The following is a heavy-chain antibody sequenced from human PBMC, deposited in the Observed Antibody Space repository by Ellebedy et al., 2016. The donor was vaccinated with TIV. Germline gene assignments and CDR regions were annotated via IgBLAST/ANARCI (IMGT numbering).Heavy chain of an antibody. CDR1: GGSISSYY. CDR2: IYYSGST. CDR3: ARDLYDFWSGYPATLYGMDV. J-gene: IGHJ6*02. V-gene: IGHV4-59*01. D-gene: IGHD3-3*01. Sequence: SETLSLTXTASGGSISSYYWSWIRQPPGKGLEWIGYIYYSGSTNYNPSLKSRVTISVDTSKNQFSLKLSSVTAADTAVYYCARDLYDFWSGYPATLYGMDVWGQGTTVTVSS.